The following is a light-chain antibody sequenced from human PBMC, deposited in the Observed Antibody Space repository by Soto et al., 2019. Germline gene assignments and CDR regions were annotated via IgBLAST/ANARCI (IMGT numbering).Light chain of an antibody. J-gene: IGLJ2*01. Sequence: QSVLTQPPSVSGAPGQSVTISCIGSGSNIGAGYDVHWYQQLPGVAPKLLIFGTTNRPSGVPGRFSGSKSGASASLAITGLLPEDEADFFCQSFDTNLNAVVFGGGTKLTVL. V-gene: IGLV1-40*01. CDR1: GSNIGAGYD. CDR3: QSFDTNLNAVV. CDR2: GTT.